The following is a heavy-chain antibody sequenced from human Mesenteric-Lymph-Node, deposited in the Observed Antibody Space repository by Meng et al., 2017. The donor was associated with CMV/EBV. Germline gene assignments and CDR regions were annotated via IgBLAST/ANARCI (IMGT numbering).Heavy chain of an antibody. CDR3: VRDQPANWNDVISY. V-gene: IGHV3-7*01. CDR2: IKQVGSEK. J-gene: IGHJ4*02. Sequence: GESLKISCAASGFTFSSYWMHWVRQAPGKGLEWVANIKQVGSEKYYVDSVKGRFTISRDNAKDSLYLQMNSLRAEDTALYYCVRDQPANWNDVISYWGQGTLVTVSS. CDR1: GFTFSSYW. D-gene: IGHD1-1*01.